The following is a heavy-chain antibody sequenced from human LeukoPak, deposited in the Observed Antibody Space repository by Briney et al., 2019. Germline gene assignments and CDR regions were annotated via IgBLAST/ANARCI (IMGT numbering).Heavy chain of an antibody. V-gene: IGHV3-23*01. D-gene: IGHD3-10*01. CDR3: AREGEELLRRWWFDP. CDR1: GFNVSSNF. CDR2: ISWNSGSI. J-gene: IGHJ5*02. Sequence: GGSLRLSCGASGFNVSSNFMSWVRQAPGKGLEWVSGISWNSGSIGYADSVKGRFTISRDNSKNTLYLQMNSLRAEDTAVYYCAREGEELLRRWWFDPWGQGTLVTVSS.